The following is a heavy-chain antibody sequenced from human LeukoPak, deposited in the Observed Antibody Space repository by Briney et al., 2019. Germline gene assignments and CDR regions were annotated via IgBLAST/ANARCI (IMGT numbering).Heavy chain of an antibody. CDR3: ARGVDSGYYGLIDY. V-gene: IGHV1-69*05. J-gene: IGHJ4*02. CDR2: IIPIFGTA. Sequence: SVKVSCKASGGTFSSYAISWVRQAPGQGLEWMGGIIPIFGTANYAQKFQGRVTITTDESTSTAYMELSSLRSEDTAVYYCARGVDSGYYGLIDYWGQGTLVTVSS. D-gene: IGHD3-10*01. CDR1: GGTFSSYA.